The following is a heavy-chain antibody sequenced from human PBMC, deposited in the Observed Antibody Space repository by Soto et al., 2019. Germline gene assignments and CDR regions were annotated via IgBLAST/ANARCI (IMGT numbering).Heavy chain of an antibody. V-gene: IGHV1-46*01. CDR1: GYTFTSYY. J-gene: IGHJ6*02. CDR3: AREPIAVVGRYYYGMDV. Sequence: QVRLVQSGAEVKKPGASVKVSCKASGYTFTSYYIHWVRQAPGQGLEWMGVINPTGGSTTYPQKFQVRVTMTRDTSTSTVYMELSSLRSEDTAFYYCAREPIAVVGRYYYGMDVWGQGTTVTVSS. D-gene: IGHD6-19*01. CDR2: INPTGGST.